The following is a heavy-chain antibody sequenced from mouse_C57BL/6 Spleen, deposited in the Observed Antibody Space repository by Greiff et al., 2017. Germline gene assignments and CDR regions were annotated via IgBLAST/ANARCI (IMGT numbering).Heavy chain of an antibody. J-gene: IGHJ2*01. Sequence: EVKLLESGPGLVKPSQSLSLTCSVTGYSITSGYYWNWIRQFPGNKLEWMGYISYDGSNNYNPSLKNRISITRDTSKNQFFLKLNSVTTEDTATYYCARYYYGSRFFDYWGQGTTLTVSS. D-gene: IGHD1-1*01. CDR1: GYSITSGYY. V-gene: IGHV3-6*01. CDR2: ISYDGSN. CDR3: ARYYYGSRFFDY.